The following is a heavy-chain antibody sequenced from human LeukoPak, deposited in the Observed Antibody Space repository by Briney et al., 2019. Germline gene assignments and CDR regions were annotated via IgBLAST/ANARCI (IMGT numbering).Heavy chain of an antibody. V-gene: IGHV3-48*03. CDR1: GFTFSSYE. CDR2: ISSSGDTI. J-gene: IGHJ6*03. D-gene: IGHD4-17*01. CDR3: ASMTPVTTSDYYYYMDV. Sequence: GXSLRXSCAASGFTFSSYEMNWVRQAPGKGLEWVSYISSSGDTIYYADSVKGRFTISRDNAKNSLYLQMNSLRAEDTAVYYCASMTPVTTSDYYYYMDVWGKGTTVTISS.